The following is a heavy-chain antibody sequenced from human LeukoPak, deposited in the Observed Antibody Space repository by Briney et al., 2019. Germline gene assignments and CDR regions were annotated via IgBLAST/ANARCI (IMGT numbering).Heavy chain of an antibody. D-gene: IGHD3-10*01. J-gene: IGHJ5*02. CDR3: ARDLLWFGADNWFDP. V-gene: IGHV1-3*01. CDR2: INAGNGNT. Sequence: ASVKVSCKASGYTFTSYAMHWVRQAPGQRLEWMGWINAGNGNTKYSQKFQGRVTITRDTSGSTAYMELSSLRSEDTAVYYCARDLLWFGADNWFDPWGQGTLVTVSS. CDR1: GYTFTSYA.